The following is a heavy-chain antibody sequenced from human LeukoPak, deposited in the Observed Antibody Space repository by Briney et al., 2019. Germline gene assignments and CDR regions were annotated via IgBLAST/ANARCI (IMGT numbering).Heavy chain of an antibody. CDR1: GFTFSSYA. CDR2: ISYDGSNK. V-gene: IGHV3-30-3*01. J-gene: IGHJ4*02. Sequence: PGGSLRLSCAASGFTFSSYAMHWVRQAPGKGLEWVAVISYDGSNKYYADSVKGRFTISRDNSKNTLYLQMNSLRAEDTAVYYCARDRGRQLVFPDYFDYWGQGTLVTVSS. CDR3: ARDRGRQLVFPDYFDY. D-gene: IGHD6-13*01.